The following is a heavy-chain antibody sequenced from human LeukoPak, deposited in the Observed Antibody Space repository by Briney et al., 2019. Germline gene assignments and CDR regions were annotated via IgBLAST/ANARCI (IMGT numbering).Heavy chain of an antibody. CDR3: ARVEEVYRGSYGYGSWFNP. J-gene: IGHJ5*02. Sequence: GASVTVSCKVSGYTLTELSMFWVRQAPGKGLEWMGSFDPEDGKTVYAQKFQGRVTMTTDTSTSTAYMELRSLRSDDTAVYYCARVEEVYRGSYGYGSWFNPWGQGTLVTVSS. CDR2: FDPEDGKT. CDR1: GYTLTELS. V-gene: IGHV1-24*01. D-gene: IGHD5-18*01.